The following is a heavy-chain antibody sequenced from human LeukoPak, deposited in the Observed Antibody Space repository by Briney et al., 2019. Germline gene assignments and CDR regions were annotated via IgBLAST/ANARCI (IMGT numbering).Heavy chain of an antibody. CDR1: GFTFSSYA. D-gene: IGHD2-15*01. CDR3: ARDRLATRAYYYYYMDV. CDR2: ISGSGGST. J-gene: IGHJ6*03. V-gene: IGHV3-23*01. Sequence: GGSLRLSCAASGFTFSSYAMSWVRQAPGKGLEWVSAISGSGGSTYYADSVKGRFTISRDNSKNTLYLQMNSLRAEDTAVYYCARDRLATRAYYYYYMDVWGKGTTVTISS.